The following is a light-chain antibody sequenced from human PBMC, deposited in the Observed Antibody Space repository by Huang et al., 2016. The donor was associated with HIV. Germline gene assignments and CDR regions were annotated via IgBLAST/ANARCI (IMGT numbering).Light chain of an antibody. Sequence: DIVMTQSPLSLPVTPGEPASISCRSSQSLVNDNGYSYLDWYLQKQGQSPQVLIYMASVRAPGIPDRFSGGGSGTNFTLEINRVDAEDVGTYYCMQSLQSLTFGGGTRLEIK. J-gene: IGKJ4*01. CDR3: MQSLQSLT. CDR2: MAS. V-gene: IGKV2-28*01. CDR1: QSLVNDNGYSY.